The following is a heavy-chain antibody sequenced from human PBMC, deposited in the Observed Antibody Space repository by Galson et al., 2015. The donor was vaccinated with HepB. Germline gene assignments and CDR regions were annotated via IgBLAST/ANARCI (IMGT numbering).Heavy chain of an antibody. CDR3: ARDLSASTYGYDY. Sequence: SLRLSCAVSGFTFSDYWMTWVRQAPGKGLEWVATIKQDGSEKYYVDSVKGRFTISRDNAQNSLFLQMNSLRAEDTAVYFCARDLSASTYGYDYWGRGTLVTVSS. J-gene: IGHJ4*02. V-gene: IGHV3-7*03. D-gene: IGHD5-18*01. CDR1: GFTFSDYW. CDR2: IKQDGSEK.